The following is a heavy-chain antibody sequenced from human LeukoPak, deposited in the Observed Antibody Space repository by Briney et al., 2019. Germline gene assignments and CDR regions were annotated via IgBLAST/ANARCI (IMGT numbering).Heavy chain of an antibody. D-gene: IGHD3-3*01. Sequence: ASVKVSCKASGHTFTSYGISWVRQAPGHGLEWMGWIRAYNGNTNDAQKLQGRVTMTTDTSTNTAYMELRSLRSDDTAVYYCARDTPYYNFWSGYYFTTNWFDPWGQGTLVTVSS. CDR2: IRAYNGNT. CDR3: ARDTPYYNFWSGYYFTTNWFDP. V-gene: IGHV1-18*01. J-gene: IGHJ5*02. CDR1: GHTFTSYG.